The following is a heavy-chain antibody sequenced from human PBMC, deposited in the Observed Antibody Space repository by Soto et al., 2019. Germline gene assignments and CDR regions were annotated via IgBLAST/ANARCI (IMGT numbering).Heavy chain of an antibody. CDR3: ARVLGLGGMDV. J-gene: IGHJ6*02. CDR1: GGSISSGDYY. V-gene: IGHV4-30-4*01. D-gene: IGHD3-16*01. Sequence: SETLSLTCTVSGGSISSGDYYWSWIRQPPGKGLEWIGYIYYSGSTYYNPSLKSRVTISVETSKNKFSLKLSSVTAADTAVYYCARVLGLGGMDVWGQGTTVTVSS. CDR2: IYYSGST.